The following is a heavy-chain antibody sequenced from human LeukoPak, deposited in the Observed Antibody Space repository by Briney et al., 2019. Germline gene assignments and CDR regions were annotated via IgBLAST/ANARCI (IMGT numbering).Heavy chain of an antibody. V-gene: IGHV4-59*01. CDR3: ARGVYIAAAQYAY. Sequence: SETLSLTCTVSGGSISSYYWTWIRQSPGKGLEWIGHTYYSGNTNYNPSLKSRATISVDTSKNQFSLKLSSVTAADTAVYYCARGVYIAAAQYAYWGQGTLVTVSS. CDR1: GGSISSYY. CDR2: TYYSGNT. J-gene: IGHJ4*02. D-gene: IGHD6-13*01.